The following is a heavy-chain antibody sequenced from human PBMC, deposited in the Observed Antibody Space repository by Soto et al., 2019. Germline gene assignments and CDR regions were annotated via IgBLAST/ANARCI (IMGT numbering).Heavy chain of an antibody. J-gene: IGHJ6*02. V-gene: IGHV1-69*13. Sequence: GASVKVSCKASGGTFSSYAISWVRQAPGQGLEWMGGIIPIFGTANYAQKFQGRVTITADESTSTAYMELSSLRSEDTAVYYCARAYGSGSLGQDFYYYYYYGMDVWGQGTTVTVSS. CDR3: ARAYGSGSLGQDFYYYYYYGMDV. CDR2: IIPIFGTA. D-gene: IGHD3-10*01. CDR1: GGTFSSYA.